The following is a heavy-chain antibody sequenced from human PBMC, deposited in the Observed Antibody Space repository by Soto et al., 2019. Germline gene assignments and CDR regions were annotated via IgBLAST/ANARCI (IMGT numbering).Heavy chain of an antibody. CDR3: ARAEGMDV. Sequence: ASVTVACKASGYTFPSYYVRWVRQAPGQGLEWMGIINPSGGSTSYAQKFQGRVTMTRDTSTSTVYMELSSLRSEDTAVYYCARAEGMDVWGQGTTVTVSS. CDR1: GYTFPSYY. V-gene: IGHV1-46*01. J-gene: IGHJ6*02. CDR2: INPSGGST.